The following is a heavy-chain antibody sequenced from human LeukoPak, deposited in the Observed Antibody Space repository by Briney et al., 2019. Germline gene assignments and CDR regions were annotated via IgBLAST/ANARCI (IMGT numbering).Heavy chain of an antibody. J-gene: IGHJ6*02. CDR3: ARDRYGSGSYYKAHYGMDV. D-gene: IGHD3-10*01. CDR2: ISAYNGNT. CDR1: GYTFTSYG. V-gene: IGHV1-18*01. Sequence: ASVKVSCKASGYTFTSYGISWVRQAPGQGLEWMGWISAYNGNTNYAQKLQGRVTMTTDTSTSTAYMELRSLRSDDTAVYYCARDRYGSGSYYKAHYGMDVWGRGTTVTVSS.